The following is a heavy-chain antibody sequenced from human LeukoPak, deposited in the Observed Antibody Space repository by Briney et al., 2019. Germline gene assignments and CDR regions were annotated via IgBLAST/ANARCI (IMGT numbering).Heavy chain of an antibody. CDR2: INHSGST. CDR1: GGSFSGYY. Sequence: SETLSLTCAVYGGSFSGYYWSWIRQPPGKGLEWIGEINHSGSTNYNPSLKSRVTISVDTSKNQFSLKLSSVTAADTAVYYCARHRYSSSRFQRTNWFDPWGQGTLVTVSS. J-gene: IGHJ5*02. V-gene: IGHV4-34*01. CDR3: ARHRYSSSRFQRTNWFDP. D-gene: IGHD6-13*01.